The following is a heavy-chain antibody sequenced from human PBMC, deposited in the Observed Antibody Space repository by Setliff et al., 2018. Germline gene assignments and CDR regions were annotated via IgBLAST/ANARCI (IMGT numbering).Heavy chain of an antibody. Sequence: ASVKVSCKASGYTFTSYGISWVRQAPGQGLEWMGWISAYNGNTNYAQKLQGRVTMTTDTATSTGYMELRSLRSDDTAVYYCGRTWPLNGGNYGMDVWGQVTTVTVSS. CDR3: GRTWPLNGGNYGMDV. CDR1: GYTFTSYG. J-gene: IGHJ6*02. CDR2: ISAYNGNT. V-gene: IGHV1-18*01. D-gene: IGHD7-27*01.